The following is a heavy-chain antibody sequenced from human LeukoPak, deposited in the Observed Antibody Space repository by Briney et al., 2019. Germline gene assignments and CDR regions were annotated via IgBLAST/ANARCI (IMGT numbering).Heavy chain of an antibody. D-gene: IGHD2-8*01. J-gene: IGHJ6*03. CDR1: GFAFSSYG. V-gene: IGHV3-23*01. CDR2: ISGSGGST. CDR3: AKDRCSNGIGCYYYYMDV. Sequence: GGSLRLSCAASGFAFSSYGMSWVRQAPGKGLEWVSAISGSGGSTYYADSVKGRFTISRDNSKNTLYLQMNSLRAEDTAVYYCAKDRCSNGIGCYYYYMDVWGKGTTVTISS.